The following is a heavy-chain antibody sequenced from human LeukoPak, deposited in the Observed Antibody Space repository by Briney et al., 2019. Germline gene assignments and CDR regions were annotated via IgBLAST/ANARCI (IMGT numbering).Heavy chain of an antibody. V-gene: IGHV1-3*03. CDR2: INAGNGNT. D-gene: IGHD3-10*01. CDR3: ARSSYGSGSLGMTLDP. J-gene: IGHJ5*02. CDR1: GYTFTSYA. Sequence: GASVKVPCKASGYTFTSYAMHWVRQAPGQRPEWMGWINAGNGNTKYSQEFQGRVTITRDTSASTAYMELSSLRSEDMAVYYCARSSYGSGSLGMTLDPWGQGTLVTVSS.